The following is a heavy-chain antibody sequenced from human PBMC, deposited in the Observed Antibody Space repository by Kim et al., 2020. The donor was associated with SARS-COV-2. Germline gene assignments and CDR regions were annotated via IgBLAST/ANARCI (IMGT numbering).Heavy chain of an antibody. Sequence: SETLSLTCAVYGGSFSGYYWSWIRQPPGKGLEWIGEINHSGSTNYNPSLKSRVTISVDTSKNQFSLKLSSVTAADTAVYYCARVRGRGYSYGSFGYWGQGTLVTVSS. CDR3: ARVRGRGYSYGSFGY. V-gene: IGHV4-34*01. J-gene: IGHJ4*02. CDR1: GGSFSGYY. CDR2: INHSGST. D-gene: IGHD5-18*01.